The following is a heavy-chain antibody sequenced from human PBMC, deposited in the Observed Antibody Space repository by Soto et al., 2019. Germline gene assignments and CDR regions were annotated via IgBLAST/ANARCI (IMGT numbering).Heavy chain of an antibody. CDR3: ARGLPCSSTSRSMGLY. D-gene: IGHD2-2*01. J-gene: IGHJ4*02. CDR1: GGSISSYY. V-gene: IGHV4-59*01. Sequence: PSETLSLTCTVSGGSISSYYWSWIRQPPGKGLEWIGYIYYSGSTNYNPSLKSRVTISVDTSKNQFSLKLSSVTAADTAVYYCARGLPCSSTSRSMGLYWGQGTLVTVSS. CDR2: IYYSGST.